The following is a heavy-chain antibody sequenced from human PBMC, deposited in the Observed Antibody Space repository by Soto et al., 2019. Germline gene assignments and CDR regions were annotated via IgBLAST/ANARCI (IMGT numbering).Heavy chain of an antibody. V-gene: IGHV3-30*18. CDR2: ISYDGSNK. CDR3: AKDMYDSSGYDAFDI. D-gene: IGHD3-22*01. J-gene: IGHJ3*02. Sequence: QVQLVESGGGVVQPGRSLRLSCAASGFTFSSYGMHWVRQAPGKGLEWVAVISYDGSNKYYADSVKGRFTISRDNSKNTLYLQMNSLRAEDTAVYYCAKDMYDSSGYDAFDIWGKGTMVTDSS. CDR1: GFTFSSYG.